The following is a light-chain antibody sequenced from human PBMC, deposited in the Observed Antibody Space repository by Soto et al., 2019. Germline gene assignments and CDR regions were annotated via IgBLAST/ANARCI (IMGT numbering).Light chain of an antibody. V-gene: IGKV1D-12*01. CDR1: LDIGSW. CDR2: AAS. J-gene: IGKJ4*01. CDR3: QQTNSFPLT. Sequence: DVQMTQSPSSVSASVGDRVTITCRASLDIGSWLAWYQQRPGKAPKLLIYAASSLESGVPSRFTGSGSGTVFTLTLSSLQPDDFATYFCQQTNSFPLTFGGGTRVELK.